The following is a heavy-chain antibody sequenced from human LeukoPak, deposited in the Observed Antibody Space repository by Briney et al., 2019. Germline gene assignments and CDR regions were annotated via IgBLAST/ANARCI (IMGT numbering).Heavy chain of an antibody. CDR2: ISWNSGSI. CDR3: ATPAASPPDY. D-gene: IGHD6-13*01. J-gene: IGHJ4*02. V-gene: IGHV3-9*01. Sequence: QAGRSLRLSCAASGFTFDDYAMHWVRQAPGKGLEWVSGISWNSGSIGYADSVKGRFTISRDNAKNSLYLQMNSLRAEDTALYYCATPAASPPDYWGQGTLVTVSS. CDR1: GFTFDDYA.